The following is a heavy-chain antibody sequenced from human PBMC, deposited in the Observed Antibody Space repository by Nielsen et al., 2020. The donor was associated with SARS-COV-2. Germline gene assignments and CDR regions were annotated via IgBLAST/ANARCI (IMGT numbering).Heavy chain of an antibody. J-gene: IGHJ3*02. V-gene: IGHV4-59*06. CDR3: ARAPITMIVVVNAFDI. D-gene: IGHD3-22*01. Sequence: SETLSLTCTVSGGSISSYYWSWIRQHPGKGLEWIGYIYYSGSTYYNPSLKSRVTISVDTSKNQFSLKLSSVTAADTAVYYCARAPITMIVVVNAFDIWGQVTMVTVSS. CDR1: GGSISSYY. CDR2: IYYSGST.